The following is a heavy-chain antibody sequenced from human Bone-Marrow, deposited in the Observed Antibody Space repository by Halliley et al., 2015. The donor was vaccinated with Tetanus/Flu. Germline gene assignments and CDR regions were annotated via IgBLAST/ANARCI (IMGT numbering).Heavy chain of an antibody. CDR3: ARDMTYGSSGFDF. CDR2: VYYPGDT. V-gene: IGHV4-59*01. Sequence: IVFVYYPGDTNYNPSLKSRVTISIDTSKNQFSLKLTSVTAAYTALYYCARDMTYGSSGFDFWGQGALVTVSS. D-gene: IGHD3-22*01. J-gene: IGHJ4*02.